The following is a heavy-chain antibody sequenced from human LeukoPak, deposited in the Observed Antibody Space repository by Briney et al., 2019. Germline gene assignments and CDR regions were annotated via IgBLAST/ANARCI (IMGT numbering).Heavy chain of an antibody. J-gene: IGHJ4*02. CDR3: ARGGDFWTGYYKEFDY. CDR2: IYHSGST. Sequence: SETLSLTCTVSGYSISSGYYWGWFRQPPGKGLEWIGSIYHSGSTYYNPSLKSRVTISVDTSKNQFSLKLISVTAADTAVYYCARGGDFWTGYYKEFDYWGQGTLVTVSS. D-gene: IGHD3/OR15-3a*01. V-gene: IGHV4-38-2*02. CDR1: GYSISSGYY.